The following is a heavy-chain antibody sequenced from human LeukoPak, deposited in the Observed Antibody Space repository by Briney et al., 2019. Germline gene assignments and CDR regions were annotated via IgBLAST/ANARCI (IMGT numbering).Heavy chain of an antibody. CDR3: ARPMVRGVNWFDP. V-gene: IGHV4-34*01. CDR2: INHSGST. J-gene: IGHJ5*02. Sequence: SETLSLTCAVYGGSFSGYYWSWIRQPPGKGLEWIGEINHSGSTNYNPSLKSRVTISVDTSRNQFSLKLSSVTAADTAVYYCARPMVRGVNWFDPWGQGTLVTVSS. D-gene: IGHD3-10*01. CDR1: GGSFSGYY.